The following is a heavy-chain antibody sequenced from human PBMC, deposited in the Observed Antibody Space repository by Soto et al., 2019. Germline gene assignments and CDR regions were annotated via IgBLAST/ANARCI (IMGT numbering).Heavy chain of an antibody. CDR1: GFTFSNAW. CDR2: IKSKTDGGTT. Sequence: GGSLRLSCAASGFTFSNAWMSWVRQAPGKGLKWVGRIKSKTDGGTTDYAAPVKGRFTISRDYSKNTLYLQMNSLKTEDTAVYYCTSMKPYYYYYMDVWGKGTTVTVSS. V-gene: IGHV3-15*01. CDR3: TSMKPYYYYYMDV. J-gene: IGHJ6*03.